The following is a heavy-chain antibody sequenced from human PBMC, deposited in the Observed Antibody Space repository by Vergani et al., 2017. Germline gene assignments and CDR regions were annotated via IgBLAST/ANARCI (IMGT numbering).Heavy chain of an antibody. CDR1: GGSFSGYY. V-gene: IGHV4-34*01. D-gene: IGHD2-15*01. J-gene: IGHJ6*02. CDR2: INHSGST. Sequence: QVQLQQWGAGLLKPSETLSLTCAVYGGSFSGYYWSWIRQPPGKGLEWIGEINHSGSTNYNPSLKSRVTILVDTSKNQFSLKLSSVIAADTAVYYCARRRGISLAVWGMDVWGQGTTVTVSS. CDR3: ARRRGISLAVWGMDV.